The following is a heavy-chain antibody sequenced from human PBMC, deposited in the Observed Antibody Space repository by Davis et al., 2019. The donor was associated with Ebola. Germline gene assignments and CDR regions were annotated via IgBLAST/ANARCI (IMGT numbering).Heavy chain of an antibody. Sequence: AASVKVSCKTSNYTFSSYGISCVRQAPGQGLEWMGWISAYNGNTNFAQNFQGRVTLTTDTSTSTAYMELRSLRSDDTAVYYCARVSVFYYSSGKCPLFDYWGQGTLVTVSS. V-gene: IGHV1-18*04. D-gene: IGHD3-10*01. CDR1: NYTFSSYG. J-gene: IGHJ4*02. CDR2: ISAYNGNT. CDR3: ARVSVFYYSSGKCPLFDY.